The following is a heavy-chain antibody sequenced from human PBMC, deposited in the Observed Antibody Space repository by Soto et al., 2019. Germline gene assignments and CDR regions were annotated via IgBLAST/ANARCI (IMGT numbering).Heavy chain of an antibody. CDR3: ARSGVTGIVIPSHWFDP. D-gene: IGHD2-21*02. J-gene: IGHJ5*02. V-gene: IGHV4-31*03. Sequence: PSETLSLTCTVFGDSIGGVGYWSWIRQFPGRGLEWIGCISSSGSTYYSPALNNRISLSLDTSQNQFSLKLLSVTAADTAIYYCARSGVTGIVIPSHWFDPWGQGTLVTVSS. CDR1: GDSIGGVGY. CDR2: ISSSGST.